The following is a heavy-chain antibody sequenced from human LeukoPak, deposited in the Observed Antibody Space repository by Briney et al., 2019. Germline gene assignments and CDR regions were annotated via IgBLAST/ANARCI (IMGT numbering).Heavy chain of an antibody. Sequence: GGSLRLSCAASGFSVSSYDVSWVRQAPGKGLEWVSGVSNDGGRTYYADSVKGRLTISRDTSKNSLHLQMNSLRAEDTAIYYCAKGNTYYYDSSGNWGQGTLVTVSS. V-gene: IGHV3-23*01. J-gene: IGHJ4*02. CDR3: AKGNTYYYDSSGN. D-gene: IGHD3-22*01. CDR1: GFSVSSYD. CDR2: VSNDGGRT.